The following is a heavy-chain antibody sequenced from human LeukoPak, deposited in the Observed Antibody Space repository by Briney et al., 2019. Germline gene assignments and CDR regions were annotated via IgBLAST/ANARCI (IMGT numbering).Heavy chain of an antibody. V-gene: IGHV4-59*08. CDR2: SHYGGST. D-gene: IGHD6-13*01. CDR3: ARRVGSSWYEY. Sequence: SETLSLTCTVSGGSISSYYWSWIRQPPGKGLDWIGNSHYGGSTNYNPSLKSRVTISADTSKNQFSLKMSSVTAADTAVYYCARRVGSSWYEYWGQGTLVTVSS. J-gene: IGHJ4*02. CDR1: GGSISSYY.